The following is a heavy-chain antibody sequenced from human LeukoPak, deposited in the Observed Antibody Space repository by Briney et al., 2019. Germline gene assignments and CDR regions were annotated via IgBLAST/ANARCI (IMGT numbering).Heavy chain of an antibody. CDR3: ARDVRGYSYGGFDY. Sequence: GGSLRLSCAASGFTFSDYYMTWVRQAPGKGLEWVSYITSSATTYYADSVKGRFTISRDNAKTSLYLQMNSLRAEDTAVYYCARDVRGYSYGGFDYWGQGTLVTVSS. CDR2: ITSSATT. D-gene: IGHD5-18*01. J-gene: IGHJ4*02. V-gene: IGHV3-69-1*01. CDR1: GFTFSDYY.